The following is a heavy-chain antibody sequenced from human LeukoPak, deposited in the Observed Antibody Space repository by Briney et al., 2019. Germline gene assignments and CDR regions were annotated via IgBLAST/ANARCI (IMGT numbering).Heavy chain of an antibody. CDR3: ARDHLVVPGGYEDHYYGMDV. CDR2: INPNSGGT. CDR1: GYTFTAYY. Sequence: GASVKVSCKASGYTFTAYYMHWVQQAPGQGLEWMGWINPNSGGTNYAQKFQGRVTMTRDTSISTANMELSRLRSDDTAVYYCARDHLVVPGGYEDHYYGMDVWGQGTTVTVSS. V-gene: IGHV1-2*02. D-gene: IGHD2-2*01. J-gene: IGHJ6*02.